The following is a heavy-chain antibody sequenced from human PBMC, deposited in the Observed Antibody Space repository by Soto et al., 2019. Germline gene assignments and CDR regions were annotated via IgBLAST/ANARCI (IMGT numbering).Heavy chain of an antibody. CDR3: ARGRDYLGGDFDY. V-gene: IGHV3-30*03. CDR2: ISYDGSNK. J-gene: IGHJ4*02. Sequence: QVQLVESGGGVVQPGRSLRLSCAASGFTFSSYGMYWVRQAPGKGLEWVAVISYDGSNKYYADSVKGRFTISRDNSKNTLYLQMNSLRAEDTAVYYCARGRDYLGGDFDYWGQGTLVTVSS. D-gene: IGHD3-16*01. CDR1: GFTFSSYG.